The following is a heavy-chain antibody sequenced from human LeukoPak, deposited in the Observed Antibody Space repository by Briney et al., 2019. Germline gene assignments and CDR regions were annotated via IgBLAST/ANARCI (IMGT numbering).Heavy chain of an antibody. D-gene: IGHD5-24*01. V-gene: IGHV4-59*01. CDR2: IYYSGST. CDR3: ARGSRDGYNHFDY. J-gene: IGHJ4*02. Sequence: PSETLSLTCTLSGGSITSYHWSWIRQPPGKGLEWIGYIYYSGSTNYNPSLKSRVTISVDTSKNQFSLNLRSVTAADTAVYYCARGSRDGYNHFDYWGQGTLVTVSS. CDR1: GGSITSYH.